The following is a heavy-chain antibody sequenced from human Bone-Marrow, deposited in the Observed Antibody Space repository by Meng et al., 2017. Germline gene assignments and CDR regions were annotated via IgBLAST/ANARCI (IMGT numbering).Heavy chain of an antibody. V-gene: IGHV3-15*04. J-gene: IGHJ4*02. D-gene: IGHD5-18*01. CDR3: AKGRGYSAYYFDY. CDR1: GFTFSDYY. Sequence: GESLKISCAASGFTFSDYYMSWIRQAPGKGLEWVGRIESNSDGGTTDYAAPVKGRFTISRDNAKNSLYLQMNSLRAEDTALYYCAKGRGYSAYYFDYWGQGTLVTVSS. CDR2: IESNSDGGTT.